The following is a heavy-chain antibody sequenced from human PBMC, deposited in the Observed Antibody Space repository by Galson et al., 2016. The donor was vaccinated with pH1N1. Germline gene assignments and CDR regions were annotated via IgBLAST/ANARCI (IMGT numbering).Heavy chain of an antibody. J-gene: IGHJ3*01. V-gene: IGHV1-69*13. Sequence: SVKVSCKASGATFNSYGIHWVRQAPGKGLEWMGDINPAFGTTNYAQRFQDRVTITAHDMQLSGLRAEDTAIYYLTTFSSSSSWRSLDVWGQGTTVPVSS. CDR1: GATFNSYG. D-gene: IGHD6-6*01. CDR3: TTFSSSSSWRSLDV. CDR2: INPAFGTT.